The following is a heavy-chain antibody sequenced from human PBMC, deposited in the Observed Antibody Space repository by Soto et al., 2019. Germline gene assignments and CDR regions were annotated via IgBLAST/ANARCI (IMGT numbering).Heavy chain of an antibody. CDR2: INHSGIT. D-gene: IGHD1-1*01. V-gene: IGHV4-34*01. CDR3: VRGPYNYNSRYFDY. J-gene: IGHJ4*02. CDR1: GGSFSGYF. Sequence: KPSETLSLTCTVSGGSFSGYFWTWIRQPPGKGLEWLAEINHSGITNYNPSVESRVSMSVDTSKNQFSLRLYSVTAADTAVYYCVRGPYNYNSRYFDYWGQGTLLTVSS.